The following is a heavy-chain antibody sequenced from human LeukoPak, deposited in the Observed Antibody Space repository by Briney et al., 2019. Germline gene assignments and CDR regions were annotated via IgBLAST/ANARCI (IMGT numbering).Heavy chain of an antibody. J-gene: IGHJ6*01. CDR2: ISSSSSYI. CDR1: GGSISSSS. D-gene: IGHD5-24*01. Sequence: ETLSLTCTVSGGSISSSSYYWGWIRQPPGKGLEWVSSISSSSSYIYYADSVKGRFTISRDNAKNSLYLQMNTLGVEDTAVYYCARGNYGLDVWGQGTTVTVS. CDR3: ARGNYGLDV. V-gene: IGHV3-21*04.